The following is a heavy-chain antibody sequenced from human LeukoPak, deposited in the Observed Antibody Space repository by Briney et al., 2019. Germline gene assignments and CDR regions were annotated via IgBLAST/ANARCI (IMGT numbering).Heavy chain of an antibody. CDR1: GFTFSSCA. CDR3: VKGSSSARPYYFDY. Sequence: GGSLRLSCAASGFTFSSCAMSWVRQAPGKGLDWSSAITDSGGDTYYADSLKGRFTISRDNSTNTLFLQMNSLRAEDTAVYYCVKGSSSARPYYFDYWGQGTLVTVSS. D-gene: IGHD6-25*01. CDR2: ITDSGGDT. V-gene: IGHV3-23*01. J-gene: IGHJ4*02.